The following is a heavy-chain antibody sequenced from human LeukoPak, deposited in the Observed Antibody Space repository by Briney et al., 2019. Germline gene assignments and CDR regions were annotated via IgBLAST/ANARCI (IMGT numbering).Heavy chain of an antibody. V-gene: IGHV4-39*01. CDR2: IYYSGST. Sequence: PSETLSLTCTVSGGSISSSSYYWGWIRQPPGKGLGWIGSIYYSGSTYYNPSLKSRVTISVDTSKNQFSLKLSSVTAADTAVYYCARVVFRAYYYGSGSYYRLFDYWGQGTLVTVSS. J-gene: IGHJ4*02. D-gene: IGHD3-10*01. CDR3: ARVVFRAYYYGSGSYYRLFDY. CDR1: GGSISSSSYY.